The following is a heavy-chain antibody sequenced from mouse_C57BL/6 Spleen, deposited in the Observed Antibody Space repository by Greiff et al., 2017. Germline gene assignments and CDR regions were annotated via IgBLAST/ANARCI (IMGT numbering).Heavy chain of an antibody. CDR1: GFTFSDYG. J-gene: IGHJ3*01. V-gene: IGHV5-17*01. CDR2: ISSGSSTI. Sequence: EVKVVESGGGLVKPGGSLKLSCAASGFTFSDYGMHWVRQAPEKGLEWVAYISSGSSTIYYADTVKGRFTISRDNAKNTLFLQMTSLRSEDTAMYYCATAYYSAWFAYWGQGTLVTVSA. D-gene: IGHD2-12*01. CDR3: ATAYYSAWFAY.